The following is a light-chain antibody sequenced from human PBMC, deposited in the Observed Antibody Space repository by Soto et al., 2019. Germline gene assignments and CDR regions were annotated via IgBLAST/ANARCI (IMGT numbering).Light chain of an antibody. V-gene: IGKV1-5*03. CDR1: QDISNY. Sequence: DIQMTQSPSSLSASVGDRVTITCQASQDISNYLNWYQQKPGKAPKLLIYKASSLQSGVPSRFSGGGSGTEFTLTISSLQPDDFATYYCQQYHTYSWTFGQGTKV. CDR3: QQYHTYSWT. J-gene: IGKJ1*01. CDR2: KAS.